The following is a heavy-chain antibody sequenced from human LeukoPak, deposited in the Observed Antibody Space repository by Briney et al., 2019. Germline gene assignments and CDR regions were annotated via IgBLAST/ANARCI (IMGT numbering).Heavy chain of an antibody. V-gene: IGHV5-51*01. CDR3: ARHRRPTQSFATFDM. Sequence: GESLKISCKGSGYIFTSYWIGWVRQMPGKGLEWMGIIYPDDSDTRYSPSFRGQVTTSAEKSIRTAYLQWSSLKASDTAMYYCARHRRPTQSFATFDMWGQGTMVTVSS. CDR2: IYPDDSDT. J-gene: IGHJ3*02. D-gene: IGHD2-21*01. CDR1: GYIFTSYW.